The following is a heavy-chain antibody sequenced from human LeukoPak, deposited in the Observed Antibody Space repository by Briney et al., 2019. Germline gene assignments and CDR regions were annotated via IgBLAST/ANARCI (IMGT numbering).Heavy chain of an antibody. CDR2: INGGGGGT. CDR3: AKDGGPIVEVPPPNY. J-gene: IGHJ4*02. V-gene: IGHV3-23*01. D-gene: IGHD2-21*01. CDR1: GFTFSSYA. Sequence: QAGGSLRLSCAASGFTFSSYAMSWVRQAPGKGLEWVSAINGGGGGTYYADSVKGRFTISRDNSENTLSLEMNSLRAEDTAVYYFAKDGGPIVEVPPPNYGGQEPLVPAPS.